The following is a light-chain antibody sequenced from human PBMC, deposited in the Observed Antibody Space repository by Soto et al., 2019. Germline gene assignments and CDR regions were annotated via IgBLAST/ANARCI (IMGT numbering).Light chain of an antibody. Sequence: QSVLTQPPTASGTPGQRVTISCSGSRSNIGSNYVYWYQQVPGTAPKLLIDRNDQRPSGVPDRFSGSKSGTSASLAISGLRYEDGDGYYCVAWDDSLSGGVFGGGTQLTVL. CDR1: RSNIGSNY. V-gene: IGLV1-47*01. J-gene: IGLJ7*01. CDR2: RND. CDR3: VAWDDSLSGGV.